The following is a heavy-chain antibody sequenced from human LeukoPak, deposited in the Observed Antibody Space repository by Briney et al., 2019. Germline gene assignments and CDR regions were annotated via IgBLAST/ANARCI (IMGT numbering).Heavy chain of an antibody. J-gene: IGHJ4*02. V-gene: IGHV3-73*01. Sequence: GGSLRLSCAASGFTFSGSAMHWVRQASGKGLEWVGRIRSKANSYATAYAASVKGRFTISRDDSKNTAYLQMNSLKTEDTAVYYCTSQITQDRPPTIRSIWGQGTLVTVSS. CDR2: IRSKANSYAT. D-gene: IGHD5-12*01. CDR1: GFTFSGSA. CDR3: TSQITQDRPPTIRSI.